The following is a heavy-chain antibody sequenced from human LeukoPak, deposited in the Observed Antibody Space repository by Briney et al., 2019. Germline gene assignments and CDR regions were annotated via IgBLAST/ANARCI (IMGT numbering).Heavy chain of an antibody. CDR3: TTGVMITFGGVIVKTFDY. D-gene: IGHD3-16*02. J-gene: IGHJ4*02. CDR2: IESKTDGGTT. CDR1: GLTFSNAW. V-gene: IGHV3-15*04. Sequence: GGSLRLSCAASGLTFSNAWMSWVRQAPGKGLEWVGRIESKTDGGTTDYAAPVKGRFTFSRDDSKNTLYLQMNSLKTEDTAVYYCTTGVMITFGGVIVKTFDYWGQGTLVTVSS.